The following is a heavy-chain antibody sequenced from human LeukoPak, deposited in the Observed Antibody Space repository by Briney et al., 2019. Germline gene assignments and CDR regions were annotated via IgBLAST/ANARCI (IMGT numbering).Heavy chain of an antibody. CDR3: ARLRGGDHSSYNWFDP. D-gene: IGHD2-21*02. V-gene: IGHV4-30-4*07. Sequence: SQTLSLTCAVSGGSISSGGYSWSWIRQPPGKGLEWIGYIYYSGSTNYNPSLKSRVTISVDTSKNHFSLKLSSVTAADTAVYYCARLRGGDHSSYNWFDPWGQGTLVTVSS. CDR2: IYYSGST. J-gene: IGHJ5*02. CDR1: GGSISSGGYS.